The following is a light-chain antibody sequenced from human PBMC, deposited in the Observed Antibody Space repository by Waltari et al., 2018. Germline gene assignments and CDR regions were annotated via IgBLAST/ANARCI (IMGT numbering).Light chain of an antibody. V-gene: IGKV3-15*01. CDR1: ESVATS. J-gene: IGKJ4*01. Sequence: EMVMTQSPATLSVSPGERVALSCRASESVATSLAWYQQIPGQAPRLLIYDASTRATNVSVRFSGSGSGTEFTLTITSLQSEDFAVYYRQQCNKWPPTFGGGTKVEIK. CDR2: DAS. CDR3: QQCNKWPPT.